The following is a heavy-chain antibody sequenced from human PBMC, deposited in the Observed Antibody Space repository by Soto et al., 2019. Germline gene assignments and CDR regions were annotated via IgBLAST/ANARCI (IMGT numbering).Heavy chain of an antibody. CDR2: ISGSGGST. CDR1: GFTFDSYA. D-gene: IGHD1-26*01. J-gene: IGHJ4*02. CDR3: AKATGLVGASHYFDS. Sequence: VQLLESGGGLIQPGGSLRLSCAASGFTFDSYAMSWVRQAPGIGLEWVSSISGSGGSTHYTESVKGRFTVSRDESKNTLYLQMNTLRAEDTAVYYCAKATGLVGASHYFDSWGQGTLVTVSS. V-gene: IGHV3-23*01.